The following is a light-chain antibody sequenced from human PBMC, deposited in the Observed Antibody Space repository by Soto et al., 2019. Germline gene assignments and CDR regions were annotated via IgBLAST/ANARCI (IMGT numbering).Light chain of an antibody. CDR3: CSYAGSSTYV. J-gene: IGLJ1*01. CDR2: EVR. Sequence: QSALTQPASVSGSPGQSITISCTGTRSDIGSYNLVSWYQQYPGKAPKLMIYEVRKRPSGVANRFSGSKSGNTASLTISGLQAEDEADYYCCSYAGSSTYVFGIGTKLTVL. V-gene: IGLV2-23*02. CDR1: RSDIGSYNL.